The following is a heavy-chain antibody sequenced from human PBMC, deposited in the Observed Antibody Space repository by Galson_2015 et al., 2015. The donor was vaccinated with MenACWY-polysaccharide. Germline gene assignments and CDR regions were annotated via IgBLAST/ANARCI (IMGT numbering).Heavy chain of an antibody. CDR1: GFTFTSYA. CDR2: IRSSGTNT. Sequence: SLRLSCAASGFTFTSYAMSWVRQAPGKGLEWVSAIRSSGTNTYYTDSLKGRFTISRDNSKNTLYLQMNSLRAEETAVYYCAKDSTDFWSVAWHSDHSGQGTLVTVSS. V-gene: IGHV3-23*01. J-gene: IGHJ5*02. D-gene: IGHD3-3*01. CDR3: AKDSTDFWSVAWHSDH.